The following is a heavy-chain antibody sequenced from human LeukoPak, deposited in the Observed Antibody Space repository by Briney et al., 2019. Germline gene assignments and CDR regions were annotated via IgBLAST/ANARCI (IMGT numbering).Heavy chain of an antibody. Sequence: GGSLRLSCAASGFTFDDYGMSWVRQAPGKGLEWVSGINWNGGSTGYADSVKGRFTISRDNAKNSLYLQMNSLRAEDTALYYCARGDSSSWYPGDAFDNWGQGTMVTVSS. CDR2: INWNGGST. V-gene: IGHV3-20*04. CDR1: GFTFDDYG. J-gene: IGHJ3*02. D-gene: IGHD6-13*01. CDR3: ARGDSSSWYPGDAFDN.